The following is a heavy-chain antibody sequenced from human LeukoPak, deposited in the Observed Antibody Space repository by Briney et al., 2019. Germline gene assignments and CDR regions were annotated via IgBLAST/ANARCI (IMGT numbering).Heavy chain of an antibody. D-gene: IGHD6-13*01. CDR3: ARDEAMGASSWYGTDY. CDR1: GFTFGNFY. J-gene: IGHJ4*02. V-gene: IGHV3-7*01. Sequence: PGGSLRLSCAASGFTFGNFYMSWVRQAPGKGLEWVANIKQDGSEKYYVDSVKGRFTISRDNAKNSLYLQMDSLRVEDTAVYYCARDEAMGASSWYGTDYWGQGTLVTVSS. CDR2: IKQDGSEK.